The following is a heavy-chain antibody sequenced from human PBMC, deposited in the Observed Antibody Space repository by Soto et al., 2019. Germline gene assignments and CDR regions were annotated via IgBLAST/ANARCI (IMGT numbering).Heavy chain of an antibody. V-gene: IGHV3-23*01. J-gene: IGHJ4*02. D-gene: IGHD6-13*01. CDR3: ARVESGGYFAS. CDR1: GFIFSSYA. Sequence: EVQLLESGGDLVQPGGSLRLSCAASGFIFSSYAMGWVRQAPGKGLQWVSAISGRGGSTFYADSVKGRFTISRDSSKSTLYLQMNSLRPEDTAVYYCARVESGGYFASWGQGTLVTVSS. CDR2: ISGRGGST.